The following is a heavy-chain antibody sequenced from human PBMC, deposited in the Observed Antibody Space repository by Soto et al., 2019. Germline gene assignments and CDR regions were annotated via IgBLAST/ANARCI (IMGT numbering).Heavy chain of an antibody. CDR2: INSDDTSS. D-gene: IGHD3-16*01. V-gene: IGHV3-74*01. CDR3: AMTNSLGGY. Sequence: PGGSLRLSCAASGLSVSNYWMHWVRQTPGKVLDLVSRINSDDTSSSXXASVKGRXXISRYNAKNTXYLQMXILIADDTAVYYCAMTNSLGGYWCQGTLVTVSS. J-gene: IGHJ4*02. CDR1: GLSVSNYW.